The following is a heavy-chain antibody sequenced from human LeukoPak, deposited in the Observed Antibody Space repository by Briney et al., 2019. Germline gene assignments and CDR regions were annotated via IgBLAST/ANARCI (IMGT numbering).Heavy chain of an antibody. CDR2: INPNSGGT. V-gene: IGHV1-2*02. CDR1: GYTFTGYY. Sequence: EASVKVSCKASGYTFTGYYIHWVRQAPGQGLEWLGCINPNSGGTAYARNFQGRVTLTKDTSISTAYMELSRLRSDDTAIYYCAREVTASKYHGMDVWSQGTSVTVSS. CDR3: AREVTASKYHGMDV. D-gene: IGHD4-23*01. J-gene: IGHJ6*02.